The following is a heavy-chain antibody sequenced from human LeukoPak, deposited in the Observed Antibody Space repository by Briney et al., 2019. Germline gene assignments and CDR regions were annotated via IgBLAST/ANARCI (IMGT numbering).Heavy chain of an antibody. J-gene: IGHJ3*02. CDR1: GDIVSNYA. CDR2: ITPMLGRT. CDR3: AGLLNFHYTGAFDI. V-gene: IGHV1-69*11. Sequence: SVKVSCKTSGDIVSNYAISWVRQGPGQGLEWMGRITPMLGRTTYAQKFQGRITIATDESTNSAYVELSSLRSEDTAIYYCAGLLNFHYTGAFDIWGQGTLVTVSS. D-gene: IGHD4-11*01.